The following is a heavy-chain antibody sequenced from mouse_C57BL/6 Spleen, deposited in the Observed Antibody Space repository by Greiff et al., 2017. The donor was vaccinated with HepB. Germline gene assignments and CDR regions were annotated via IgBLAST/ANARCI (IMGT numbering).Heavy chain of an antibody. D-gene: IGHD2-3*01. CDR2: IYPGDGDT. Sequence: QVQLQQSGPELVKPGASVKISCKASGYAFSSSWMNWVKQRPGKGLEWIGRIYPGDGDTNYNGKFKGKATLTADKSSSTAYMQLSSLTSEDSAVYFCAKGGLLPLDYWGQGTTLTVSS. J-gene: IGHJ2*01. CDR1: GYAFSSSW. CDR3: AKGGLLPLDY. V-gene: IGHV1-82*01.